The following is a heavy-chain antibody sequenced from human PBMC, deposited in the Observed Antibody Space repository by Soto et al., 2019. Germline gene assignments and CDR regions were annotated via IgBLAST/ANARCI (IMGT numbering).Heavy chain of an antibody. Sequence: ASVKVSCKASGYTFTSYGISWVRQAPGQGLEWMGWISAYNGNTNYAQKLQGRVTMTTDTSTSTAYMELRSLRSDDTAVYYCARVRLYHYDILNGYNIKYYYYYGMDVWGQGTTVTVSS. V-gene: IGHV1-18*01. J-gene: IGHJ6*02. CDR3: ARVRLYHYDILNGYNIKYYYYYGMDV. D-gene: IGHD3-9*01. CDR2: ISAYNGNT. CDR1: GYTFTSYG.